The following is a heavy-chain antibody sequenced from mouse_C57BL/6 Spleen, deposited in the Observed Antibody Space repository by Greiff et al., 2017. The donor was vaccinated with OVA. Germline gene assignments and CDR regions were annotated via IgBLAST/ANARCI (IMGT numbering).Heavy chain of an antibody. D-gene: IGHD1-1*01. CDR1: GYTFTSYW. CDR3: AKATTGLFDY. Sequence: QVQLQQPGAELVMPGASVKLSCKASGYTFTSYWMHWVKQRPGQGLEWIGEIDPSDSYTNYNQKFKGKSTLTVDKSSSTAYMQRSSLTSEDSAFFYCAKATTGLFDYWGQGTTLTVSS. CDR2: IDPSDSYT. J-gene: IGHJ2*01. V-gene: IGHV1-69*01.